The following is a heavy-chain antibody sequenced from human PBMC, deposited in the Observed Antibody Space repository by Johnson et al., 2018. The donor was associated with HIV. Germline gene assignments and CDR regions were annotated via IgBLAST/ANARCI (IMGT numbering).Heavy chain of an antibody. CDR3: ARVVGYKYGSAGDNDAFDI. D-gene: IGHD5-18*01. CDR1: GFTVSSNY. CDR2: IYSGGST. J-gene: IGHJ3*02. V-gene: IGHV3-53*01. Sequence: MQLVESGGGLIQPGGSLRLSCAASGFTVSSNYMSWVRQAPGKGLEWVSVIYSGGSTYYADSVKGRFTISRDNSKNTLYLQMNSLRAEDTALYYCARVVGYKYGSAGDNDAFDIWGQGTMVTVSS.